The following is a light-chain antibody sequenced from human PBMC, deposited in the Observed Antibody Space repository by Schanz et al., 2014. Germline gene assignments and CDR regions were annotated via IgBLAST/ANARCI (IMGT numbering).Light chain of an antibody. CDR3: SSYTSSSTDVI. V-gene: IGLV2-14*02. J-gene: IGLJ2*01. CDR1: SSDVGSYNL. CDR2: EGS. Sequence: QFALTQPASVSGSPGQSITISCTGTSSDVGSYNLVSWYQQHPGKAPKLMIYEGSKRPSGVSNRFSGSKSGNTASLTISGLQAEFSSVYYCSSYTSSSTDVIFGGGTKLTVL.